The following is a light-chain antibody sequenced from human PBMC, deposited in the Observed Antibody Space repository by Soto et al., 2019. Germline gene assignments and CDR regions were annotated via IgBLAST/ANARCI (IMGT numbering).Light chain of an antibody. CDR2: RDS. V-gene: IGLV3-9*01. CDR1: NIGSQH. J-gene: IGLJ3*02. CDR3: QVSDSRTARV. Sequence: SYELTQPLSVSVALGQTARITCGGNNIGSQHVHWYQQKPGQAPVLVIYRDSNRPSGIPERFSGSNSGNTATLTISRAQAGDEADYYCQVSDSRTARVFGGGTKLTVL.